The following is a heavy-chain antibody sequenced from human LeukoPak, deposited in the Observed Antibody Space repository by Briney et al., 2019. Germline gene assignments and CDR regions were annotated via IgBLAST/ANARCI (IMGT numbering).Heavy chain of an antibody. J-gene: IGHJ4*02. D-gene: IGHD3-22*01. CDR1: GYTFSGYY. Sequence: ASVKVSCKASGYTFSGYYMHWVRQAPGQGLEWMGWIIPNSGGANYAQKLQGRVTMTTDTSTSTAYMELRSLRSDDTAVYYCARVGGSGYLPYWGQGTLVTVSS. CDR3: ARVGGSGYLPY. V-gene: IGHV1-2*02. CDR2: IIPNSGGA.